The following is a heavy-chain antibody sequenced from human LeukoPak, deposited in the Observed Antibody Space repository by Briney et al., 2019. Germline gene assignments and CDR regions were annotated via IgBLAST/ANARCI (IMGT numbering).Heavy chain of an antibody. CDR1: GFTFSTSS. V-gene: IGHV3-21*01. CDR2: ISISNSYV. CDR3: AISLVVGGGAFDM. J-gene: IGHJ3*02. D-gene: IGHD2-2*01. Sequence: GGSLRLSCAASGFTFSTSSINWVRQAPGKGLEWVSSISISNSYVYYIDAVKGRFTISRDNAKTSVYLQMNSLRAEDTAVYYCAISLVVGGGAFDMWGQGTMVTASS.